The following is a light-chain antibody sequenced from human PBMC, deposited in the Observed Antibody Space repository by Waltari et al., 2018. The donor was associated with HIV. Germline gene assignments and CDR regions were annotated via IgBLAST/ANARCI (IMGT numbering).Light chain of an antibody. CDR1: TSNIGNST. J-gene: IGLJ2*01. CDR2: SNN. V-gene: IGLV1-44*01. CDR3: ATWDDSLNGPV. Sequence: QSVLTQPPSASGNPGQRVTISCAGSTSNIGNSTVNWYQQLPGTAPKLLMYSNNQRPSGVPDRFSGSKSGTSASLAISGLQSEDEADYYCATWDDSLNGPVFGGGTKLTVL.